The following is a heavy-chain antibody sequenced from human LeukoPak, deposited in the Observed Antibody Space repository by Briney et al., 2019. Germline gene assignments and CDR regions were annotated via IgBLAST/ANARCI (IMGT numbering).Heavy chain of an antibody. Sequence: GGSLRLSCAASGFTFSSYWMSWVRQAPGKGLEWVANIKQDGSEKYYVDSVKGRFTISRDNSKNSLYLQMNSLRAEDTALYYCAKDYCGGDCYLFDYWGQGTLVTVSS. CDR2: IKQDGSEK. D-gene: IGHD2-21*02. CDR3: AKDYCGGDCYLFDY. V-gene: IGHV3-7*03. CDR1: GFTFSSYW. J-gene: IGHJ4*02.